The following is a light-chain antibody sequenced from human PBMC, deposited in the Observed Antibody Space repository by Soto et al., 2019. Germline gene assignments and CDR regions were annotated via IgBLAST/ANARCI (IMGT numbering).Light chain of an antibody. Sequence: EIVLTQSPATLSFSPGQRATLSCRASQSVSSYLAWYQQKAGQAPRLHIYDASNRATGIPARFSGSGSGTDLNLTISSLEPEDFAVYYCQERSNWPPQLTFGPGTKVDIK. J-gene: IGKJ3*01. CDR3: QERSNWPPQLT. CDR1: QSVSSY. V-gene: IGKV3-11*01. CDR2: DAS.